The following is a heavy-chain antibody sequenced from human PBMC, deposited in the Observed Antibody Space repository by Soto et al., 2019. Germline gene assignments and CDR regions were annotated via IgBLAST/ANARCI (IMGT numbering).Heavy chain of an antibody. D-gene: IGHD1-26*01. CDR2: INSDGSST. Sequence: GGSLRLSCAASGFTFSSYWMHWVRQAPGKGLVWVSRINSDGSSTSYADSVKGRFTISRDNAKNTLYLQMNSLRAEDTAVYYCARWDRIAINAFDIWGQGTMVTVSS. CDR3: ARWDRIAINAFDI. V-gene: IGHV3-74*01. J-gene: IGHJ3*02. CDR1: GFTFSSYW.